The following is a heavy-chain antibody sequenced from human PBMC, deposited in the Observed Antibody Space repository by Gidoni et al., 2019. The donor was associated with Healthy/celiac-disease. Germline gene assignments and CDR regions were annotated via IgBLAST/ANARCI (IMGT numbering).Heavy chain of an antibody. CDR3: AKTSPGAGDPGSYWYFDL. CDR2: ISGSGGST. V-gene: IGHV3-23*01. D-gene: IGHD7-27*01. Sequence: EVQLLESGGGLVQPGGSLRLSCAASGFTFSSYAMRWVRQAPGKGLEWVSAISGSGGSTYYADSVKGRFTISRDNSKNTLYLQMNSLRAEDTAVYYCAKTSPGAGDPGSYWYFDLWGRGTLVTVSS. CDR1: GFTFSSYA. J-gene: IGHJ2*01.